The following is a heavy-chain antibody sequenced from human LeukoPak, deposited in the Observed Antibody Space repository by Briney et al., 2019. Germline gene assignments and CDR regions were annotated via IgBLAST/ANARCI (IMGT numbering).Heavy chain of an antibody. D-gene: IGHD4-17*01. Sequence: HPGGSLRLSCVASGFTVSSNYMNWVRQAPGKGLEWVSAISGSGGSTYYADSVKGRFTISRDNSKNTLYLQMNSLRAEDTAVYYCAKSTRIYDGDYIGWGQGTLVTVSS. CDR1: GFTVSSNY. CDR3: AKSTRIYDGDYIG. J-gene: IGHJ4*02. CDR2: ISGSGGST. V-gene: IGHV3-23*01.